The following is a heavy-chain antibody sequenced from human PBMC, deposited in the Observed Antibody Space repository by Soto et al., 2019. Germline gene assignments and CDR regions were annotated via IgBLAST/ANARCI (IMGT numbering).Heavy chain of an antibody. D-gene: IGHD2-15*01. CDR3: ARDLTCSSGSCYSGPYYYYYGMDV. V-gene: IGHV1-69*13. J-gene: IGHJ6*02. CDR2: IIPIFGTA. CDR1: GGTFSSYA. Sequence: SVKVSCKASGGTFSSYAISWVRQAPGQGLEWMGGIIPIFGTANYAQKFQGRVTITADESTSTAYMELSSLRSEDTAVYYCARDLTCSSGSCYSGPYYYYYGMDVWGQGTTVTVSS.